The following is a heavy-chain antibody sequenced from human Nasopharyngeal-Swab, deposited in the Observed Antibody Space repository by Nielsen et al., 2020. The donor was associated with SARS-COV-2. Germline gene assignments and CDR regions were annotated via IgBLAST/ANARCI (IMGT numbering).Heavy chain of an antibody. J-gene: IGHJ5*02. D-gene: IGHD2-8*01. CDR2: INHSGGT. CDR1: GGSFSGYY. Sequence: SETLSLTCAVYGGSFSGYYWSWIRQPPGKGLEWIGEINHSGGTNYNPSLKSRVTISVDTSKNQFSLKLSSVTAADTAVYYCARLALGYCTNGVCYQGFDPWGQGTLVTVSS. CDR3: ARLALGYCTNGVCYQGFDP. V-gene: IGHV4-34*01.